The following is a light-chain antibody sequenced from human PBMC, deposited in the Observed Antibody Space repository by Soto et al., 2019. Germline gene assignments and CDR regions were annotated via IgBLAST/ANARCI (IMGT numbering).Light chain of an antibody. CDR3: HQYNYSPPYT. Sequence: EIVLTQSPATLSLSPGERATLSCRASQSVSSYLAWYQQKPGQAPRLLIYDASNRATGIPARFSGSGSGTEFTLTISSLQSEDFAVYYCHQYNYSPPYTFGQGTRLEIK. V-gene: IGKV3-11*01. CDR2: DAS. CDR1: QSVSSY. J-gene: IGKJ5*01.